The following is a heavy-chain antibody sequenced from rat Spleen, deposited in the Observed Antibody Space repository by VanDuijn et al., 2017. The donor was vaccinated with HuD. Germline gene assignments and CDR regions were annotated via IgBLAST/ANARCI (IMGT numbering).Heavy chain of an antibody. V-gene: IGHV5-20*01. CDR1: GFTFSDYY. J-gene: IGHJ4*01. CDR2: ITNTGVST. D-gene: IGHD1-12*03. Sequence: EVQLVESGGGLVQPGRSLKLSCAASGFTFSDYYMAWVRQDPKKGLEWVASITNTGVSTYYPDSVKGRFTISRDNAKSTLYLQMNSLRSEDTATYYCTTSLAPYYYDGYYPPYVMDAWGQGASVTVSS. CDR3: TTSLAPYYYDGYYPPYVMDA.